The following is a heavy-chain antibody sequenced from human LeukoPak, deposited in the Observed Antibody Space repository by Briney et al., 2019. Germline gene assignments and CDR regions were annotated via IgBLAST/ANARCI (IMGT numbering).Heavy chain of an antibody. D-gene: IGHD3-3*01. J-gene: IGHJ4*02. CDR1: GYTFTGDY. CDR2: INPNSGGT. CDR3: ARGWGYDFWSGYYGL. Sequence: WASVKVSCKASGYTFTGDYMHWVRQAPGQGLEWMGWINPNSGGTNYAQKFQGRVTMTRDTSISTAYMELSRLRSDDTAVYYCARGWGYDFWSGYYGLWGQGTLVTVSS. V-gene: IGHV1-2*02.